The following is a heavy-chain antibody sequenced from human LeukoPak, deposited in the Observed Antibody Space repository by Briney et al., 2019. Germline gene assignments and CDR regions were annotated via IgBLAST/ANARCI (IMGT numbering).Heavy chain of an antibody. CDR1: GYTFTGYY. CDR3: ARDQQTGYNWNDGSGLDY. Sequence: ASVKPSCKASGYTFTGYYMHWVRQAPGQGLEWMGWINPNSGGTNYAQKFQGRVTMTRDSSISTAYMELSRLRSDDTAVYYCARDQQTGYNWNDGSGLDYWGQGTLVIVSS. J-gene: IGHJ4*02. D-gene: IGHD1-1*01. CDR2: INPNSGGT. V-gene: IGHV1-2*02.